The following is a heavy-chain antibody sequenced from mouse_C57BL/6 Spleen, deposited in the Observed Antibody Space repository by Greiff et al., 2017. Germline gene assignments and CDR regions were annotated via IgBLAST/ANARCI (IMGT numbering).Heavy chain of an antibody. CDR1: GFTFSSYG. V-gene: IGHV5-6*01. D-gene: IGHD1-1*01. Sequence: EVHLVESGGDFVKPGGSLKLSCAASGFTFSSYGMSWVRQTPDKRLEWVATISSGGSYTYYPDSVKGRFTISRDNAKNTLYLQMSSLKSEDTAMYYCARQDYGSRWFAYWGQGTLVTVSA. CDR3: ARQDYGSRWFAY. CDR2: ISSGGSYT. J-gene: IGHJ3*01.